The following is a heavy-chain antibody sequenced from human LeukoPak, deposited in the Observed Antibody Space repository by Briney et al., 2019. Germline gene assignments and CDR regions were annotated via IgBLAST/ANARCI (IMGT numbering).Heavy chain of an antibody. J-gene: IGHJ4*02. Sequence: PGGSLRLSCAASGFTFSSYGMHWVRQAPGKGLEWVAFIRYDGSNKYYADSVKGRFTISRDNSKNTLYLQMNSLRAEDTAVYYCARDIGSGGTLFDYWGQGTLVTVSS. CDR2: IRYDGSNK. D-gene: IGHD2-15*01. V-gene: IGHV3-30*02. CDR3: ARDIGSGGTLFDY. CDR1: GFTFSSYG.